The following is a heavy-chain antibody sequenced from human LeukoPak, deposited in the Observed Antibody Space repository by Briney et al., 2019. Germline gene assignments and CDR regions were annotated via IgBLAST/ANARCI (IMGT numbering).Heavy chain of an antibody. Sequence: SETLSLTCAVYAGSFSGYYWSWIRQPPGKGLEWIGEINHSGSTNYNPSLKSQVTISVDTSKNQFSLKLSSVTAADTAVYYCARAGGVVPFDYWGQGTLVTVSS. J-gene: IGHJ4*02. CDR1: AGSFSGYY. CDR3: ARAGGVVPFDY. V-gene: IGHV4-34*01. D-gene: IGHD2-15*01. CDR2: INHSGST.